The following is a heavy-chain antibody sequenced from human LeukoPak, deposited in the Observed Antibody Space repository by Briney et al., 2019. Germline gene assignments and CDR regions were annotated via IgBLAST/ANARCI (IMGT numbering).Heavy chain of an antibody. V-gene: IGHV3-20*04. CDR3: AGDGECSSTSCYYYYMDV. D-gene: IGHD2-2*01. CDR1: GFTFDDYG. CDR2: INWNGGNT. Sequence: GGSLRLSCAASGFTFDDYGMTWVRQAPGKGLEWVSGINWNGGNTGYADSVKGRFTISRDNAKNSLYLLMNSLRAEDTAVYYCAGDGECSSTSCYYYYMDVWGKGTTVTISS. J-gene: IGHJ6*03.